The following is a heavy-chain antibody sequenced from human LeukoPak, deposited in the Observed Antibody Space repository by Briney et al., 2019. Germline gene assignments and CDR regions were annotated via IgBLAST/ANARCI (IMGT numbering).Heavy chain of an antibody. V-gene: IGHV3-21*01. J-gene: IGHJ4*02. Sequence: GGSLRLSCAASGYTFSSYSINWVRQAPGEGLEWVSSISVRSNYIYYADSVRGRFRTSRDDARDSLYLQMNSLRAEDTAVYYCVRLRRNSDTTGFYYYYDFWGQGTLVTVSS. D-gene: IGHD3-22*01. CDR3: VRLRRNSDTTGFYYYYDF. CDR1: GYTFSSYS. CDR2: ISVRSNYI.